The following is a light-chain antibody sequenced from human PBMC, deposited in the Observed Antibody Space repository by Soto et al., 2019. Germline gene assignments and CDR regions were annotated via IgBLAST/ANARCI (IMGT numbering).Light chain of an antibody. J-gene: IGKJ4*01. V-gene: IGKV3-11*01. CDR1: QSVSSY. Sequence: EIVLTQSPATLSLSPGERATLSYRASQSVSSYLAWYQQKPGQAPRLLIYDASNRGTGIPARFSGSGSGTDFTLTISSLEPEDFAVYYCQQRSNWPLTFGGGTKVQIK. CDR3: QQRSNWPLT. CDR2: DAS.